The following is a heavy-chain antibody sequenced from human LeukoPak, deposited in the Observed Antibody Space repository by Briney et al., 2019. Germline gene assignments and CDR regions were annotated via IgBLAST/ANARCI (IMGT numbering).Heavy chain of an antibody. D-gene: IGHD6-13*01. CDR1: GFTFSSYS. J-gene: IGHJ4*02. Sequence: GGSLRLSCAASGFTFSSYSMNWVRQAPGKGLEWVSSISSSSSYIYYADSVKGRFTISRDNAKNSLYLQMNRLRAEDTAVYYCARADSSSYLFDYWGQGTLVTVSS. CDR3: ARADSSSYLFDY. CDR2: ISSSSSYI. V-gene: IGHV3-21*01.